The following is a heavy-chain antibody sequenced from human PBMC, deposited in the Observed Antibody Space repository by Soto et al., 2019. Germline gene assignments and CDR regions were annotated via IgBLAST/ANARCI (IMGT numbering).Heavy chain of an antibody. D-gene: IGHD5-18*01. CDR3: ARESRRGYSYGYDY. V-gene: IGHV4-59*01. Sequence: QVQLQESGPGLVKPSETLSLTCTVSGGSISSYYWSWIRQPPGKGLEWIGYIYYSGSTNYNPSLKSRVTISVDTSKNQFSLKLSSVTAADTAVYYCARESRRGYSYGYDYWGQGTLVTVSS. CDR2: IYYSGST. CDR1: GGSISSYY. J-gene: IGHJ4*02.